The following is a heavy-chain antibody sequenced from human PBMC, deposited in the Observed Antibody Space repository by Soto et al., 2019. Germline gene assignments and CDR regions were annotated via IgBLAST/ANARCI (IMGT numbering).Heavy chain of an antibody. Sequence: GGSLRLSCAASGFTFSSYAMHWVRQAPGKGLEWVAVISYDGSNKYYADSVKGRFTISRDNSKNTLYLQMNSLRAEDTAVYYCARGLQGGYDFWSGYLPYYYYGMDVWGQGTTVTVSS. CDR1: GFTFSSYA. D-gene: IGHD3-3*01. CDR2: ISYDGSNK. CDR3: ARGLQGGYDFWSGYLPYYYYGMDV. J-gene: IGHJ6*02. V-gene: IGHV3-30-3*01.